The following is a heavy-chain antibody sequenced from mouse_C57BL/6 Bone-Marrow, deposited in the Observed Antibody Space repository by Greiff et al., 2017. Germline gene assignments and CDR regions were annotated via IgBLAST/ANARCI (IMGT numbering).Heavy chain of an antibody. V-gene: IGHV5-17*01. J-gene: IGHJ2*01. CDR2: ISRGSSTI. CDR3: ARLRSYFDY. D-gene: IGHD1-1*01. Sequence: EVMLVESGGGLVKPGGSLKLSCAASGFTFSDYGMHWFRQAPEKGLEWVAYISRGSSTIYYADTVKGRFTISRDTAKNTLFRQMTRLRSEDTAMYYCARLRSYFDYWGQCTTLTVSS. CDR1: GFTFSDYG.